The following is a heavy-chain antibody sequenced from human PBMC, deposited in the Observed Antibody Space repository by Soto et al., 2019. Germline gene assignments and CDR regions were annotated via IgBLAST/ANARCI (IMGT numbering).Heavy chain of an antibody. CDR3: AKDGGIVVVPAAMVDP. D-gene: IGHD2-2*01. CDR2: ISGSGGST. Sequence: GGSLRLSCAASGFTLSSYAMSWVRQAPGKGLEWVSAISGSGGSTYYADSVKGRFTISRDNSKNTLYLQMNSLRAEDTAVYYCAKDGGIVVVPAAMVDPWGQGTLVTVSS. J-gene: IGHJ5*02. CDR1: GFTLSSYA. V-gene: IGHV3-23*01.